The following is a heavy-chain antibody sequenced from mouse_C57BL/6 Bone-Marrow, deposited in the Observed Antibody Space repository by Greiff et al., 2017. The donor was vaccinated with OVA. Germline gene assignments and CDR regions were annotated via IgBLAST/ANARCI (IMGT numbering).Heavy chain of an antibody. V-gene: IGHV1-80*01. CDR1: GYAFSSYW. Sequence: QVQLQQSGAELVKPGASVKISCKASGYAFSSYWMNWVKQRPGKGLEWIGQIYPGDGDTNYNGKFKGKATLTADKSSSTAYMQLSSLTSEDSAVYFCARGGVYYDYYYFDYWGQGTTLTLSS. CDR2: IYPGDGDT. D-gene: IGHD2-4*01. CDR3: ARGGVYYDYYYFDY. J-gene: IGHJ2*01.